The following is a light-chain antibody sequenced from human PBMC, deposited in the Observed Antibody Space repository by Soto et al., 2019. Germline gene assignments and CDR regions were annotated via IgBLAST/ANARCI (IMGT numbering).Light chain of an antibody. CDR2: GAS. CDR3: LQYGSSPSS. J-gene: IGKJ2*01. Sequence: DIVLTQSPVSLSLSPGERATLSCRASDIVTTSYIAWYQHKPGQAPRLLITGASTRVAGIPGRFSGSGSGTDFTLTIDRLEPEDLAVYYCLQYGSSPSSFGQGTKVDIK. CDR1: DIVTTSY. V-gene: IGKV3-20*01.